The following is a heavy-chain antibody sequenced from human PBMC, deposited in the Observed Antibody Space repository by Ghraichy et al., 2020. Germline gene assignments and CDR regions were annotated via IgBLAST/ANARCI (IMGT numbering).Heavy chain of an antibody. CDR1: GQPFSSYG. CDR3: ARDRARSYYGSGNQPSDY. D-gene: IGHD3-10*01. J-gene: IGHJ4*02. Sequence: ASVKVSCKASGQPFSSYGINWVRQAPGQGLEWMGWISAYNGNTNYAQKFLDRVTMTTDTSTNTAYMELRSLRSDDTALYYCARDRARSYYGSGNQPSDYWGQGTLVTVSS. V-gene: IGHV1-18*01. CDR2: ISAYNGNT.